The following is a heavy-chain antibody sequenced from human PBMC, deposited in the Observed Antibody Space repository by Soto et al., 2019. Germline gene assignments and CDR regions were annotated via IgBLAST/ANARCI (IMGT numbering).Heavy chain of an antibody. CDR1: GFNLSHPW. CDR3: TTGVYYDILTGYHNVAY. CDR2: IKSKTDGGTA. J-gene: IGHJ4*02. V-gene: IGHV3-15*01. D-gene: IGHD3-9*01. Sequence: LRLSCVASGFNLSHPWMTWVRQAAGKGLEWVGRIKSKTDGGTADYAAPVKGRATISRDDSKNTVYLQMNSLKTEDTAVYYCTTGVYYDILTGYHNVAYWGQGALVTVSS.